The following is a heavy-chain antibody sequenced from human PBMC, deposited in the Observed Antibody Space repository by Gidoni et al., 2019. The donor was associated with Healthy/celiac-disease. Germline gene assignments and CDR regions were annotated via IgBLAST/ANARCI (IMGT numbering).Heavy chain of an antibody. CDR3: AKDKVPATAIPGCFDY. Sequence: EVQLLESGGGLVQPGGSLRLSCAASGFTFSSYAMSWVRQAPGKGLEWVSAISGSGGSTYYADSVKGRFTISRDNSKNTLYLQMNSLRAEDTAVYYCAKDKVPATAIPGCFDYWGQGTLVTVSS. V-gene: IGHV3-23*01. J-gene: IGHJ4*02. CDR1: GFTFSSYA. CDR2: ISGSGGST. D-gene: IGHD2-2*02.